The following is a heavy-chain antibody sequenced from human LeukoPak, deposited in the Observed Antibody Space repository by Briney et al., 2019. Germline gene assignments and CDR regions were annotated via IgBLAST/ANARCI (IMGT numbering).Heavy chain of an antibody. V-gene: IGHV4-34*01. J-gene: IGHJ5*02. CDR3: ARGQVPAARGYNWFDP. Sequence: RSGTLSLTCAVYGWSFNDYYWNWIRQPPGKGLEWIGEINARGDTNYNPSLKSRVTISVDTSKKQFSLRLTSMIAADTALYYCARGQVPAARGYNWFDPWGQGTLVTVSS. CDR1: GWSFNDYY. CDR2: INARGDT. D-gene: IGHD2-2*01.